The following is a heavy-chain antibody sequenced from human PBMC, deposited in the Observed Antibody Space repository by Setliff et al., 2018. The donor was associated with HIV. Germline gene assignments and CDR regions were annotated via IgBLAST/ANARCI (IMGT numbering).Heavy chain of an antibody. Sequence: SETLSLTCTVSGGSISSYYWSWIRQPPGKGLEWIGYIYYSGSTNYNPSLKSRVTISVDTSKNQFSLKLNSVTAADTAVYYCARVDCSSTSCYRDYYYYMDVWGKGTTVTVSS. V-gene: IGHV4-59*12. CDR1: GGSISSYY. J-gene: IGHJ6*03. CDR3: ARVDCSSTSCYRDYYYYMDV. D-gene: IGHD2-2*01. CDR2: IYYSGST.